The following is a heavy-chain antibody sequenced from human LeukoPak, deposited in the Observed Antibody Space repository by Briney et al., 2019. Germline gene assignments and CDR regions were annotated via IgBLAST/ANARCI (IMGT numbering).Heavy chain of an antibody. V-gene: IGHV4-39*07. J-gene: IGHJ4*02. CDR3: ASSLVGATDY. CDR1: GDSIGRINYF. CDR2: MSYSGHT. Sequence: SETLSLTCTISGDSIGRINYFWGWIRQAPGKGLEWIVSMSYSGHTYYNPSLKSRVTTSIDTSKNQLSLNLKSVTAADTAVYYCASSLVGATDYWGQGTLVTVSS. D-gene: IGHD1-26*01.